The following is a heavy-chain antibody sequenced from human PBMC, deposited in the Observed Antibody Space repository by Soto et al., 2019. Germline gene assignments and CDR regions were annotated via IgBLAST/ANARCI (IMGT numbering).Heavy chain of an antibody. J-gene: IGHJ4*02. V-gene: IGHV3-21*01. Sequence: EVQLVESGGGLVKPGRSLRLFCAASGFTFRTYSMSWVRQAPGKGLEWGSSISCSGTSRYYADSLKGRLTNSRDNAKNSLGLHMNSLRAEDTAVYYCAQVSHYVLGSYPHDYWGQGTLVTVCS. D-gene: IGHD3-10*01. CDR2: ISCSGTSR. CDR3: AQVSHYVLGSYPHDY. CDR1: GFTFRTYS.